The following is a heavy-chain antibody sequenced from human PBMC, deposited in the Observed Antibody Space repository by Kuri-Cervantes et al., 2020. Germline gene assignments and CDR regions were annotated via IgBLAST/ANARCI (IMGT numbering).Heavy chain of an antibody. CDR3: AREGSGGPDYWYFDL. J-gene: IGHJ2*01. CDR2: INPNSGGT. D-gene: IGHD1-26*01. Sequence: ASVKVSCKASGGTFSSYAISWVRQAPGQGLEWMGWINPNSGGTNYAQKFQGWVTMTRDTSISTAYMELSRLRSDDTAVYYCAREGSGGPDYWYFDLWGRGTLVTVSS. CDR1: GGTFSSYA. V-gene: IGHV1-2*04.